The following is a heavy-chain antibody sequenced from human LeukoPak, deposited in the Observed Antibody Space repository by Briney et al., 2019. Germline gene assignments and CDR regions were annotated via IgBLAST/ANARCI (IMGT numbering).Heavy chain of an antibody. CDR3: ARLYYDSSGHY. V-gene: IGHV4-59*11. CDR1: GYSITSGHY. D-gene: IGHD3-22*01. CDR2: IYYSGST. Sequence: SETLSPTCTVSGYSITSGHYWAWIRQPPGKGLEWIGYIYYSGSTNYNPSLKSRVTISVDTSKNQFSLKLSSVTAADTAVYYCARLYYDSSGHYWGQGTLVTVSS. J-gene: IGHJ4*02.